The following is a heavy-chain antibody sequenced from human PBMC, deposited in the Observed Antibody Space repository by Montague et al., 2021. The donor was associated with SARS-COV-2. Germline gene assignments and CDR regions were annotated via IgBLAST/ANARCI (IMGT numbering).Heavy chain of an antibody. CDR2: IINSGSST. D-gene: IGHD3-10*01. CDR3: ATYYYNSDHVRSA. CDR1: GFTFSSYE. J-gene: IGHJ5*02. V-gene: IGHV3-48*03. Sequence: SLRLSCAASGFTFSSYEMNWVRQAPGKGLEWISKIINSGSSTYYXDSVKGRFTISRDNAKNSLYLRMNSLRAEDTAVYYCATYYYNSDHVRSAWGQGTLVTVSS.